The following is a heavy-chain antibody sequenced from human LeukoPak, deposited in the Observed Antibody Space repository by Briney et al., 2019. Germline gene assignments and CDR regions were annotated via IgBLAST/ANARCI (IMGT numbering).Heavy chain of an antibody. V-gene: IGHV3-30*18. Sequence: GGSLRLSCSASGFTFSSYGMDWVRPAPGKGLECVAVISYDGSNKYYADSVKGRFTISRDNSKNTLYLQMNSLRAEDTAVYYCAKEMTTVTTFSLDYWGQGTLVTVSS. CDR2: ISYDGSNK. CDR1: GFTFSSYG. D-gene: IGHD4-17*01. CDR3: AKEMTTVTTFSLDY. J-gene: IGHJ4*02.